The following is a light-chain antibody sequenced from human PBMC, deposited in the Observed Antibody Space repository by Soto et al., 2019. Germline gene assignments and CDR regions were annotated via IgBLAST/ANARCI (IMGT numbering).Light chain of an antibody. V-gene: IGKV2-30*01. CDR2: KVS. Sequence: DVVMTQSPLSLPVTLGQPASISCRSSQSLIYSDGNTYLNWFQQRPGQSPRRLIYKVSNRDSAVPDRFSGSGSGTDFTLKISRVEADDVGVYYCMQGTHPFTFGHRTRLEIK. CDR1: QSLIYSDGNTY. J-gene: IGKJ5*01. CDR3: MQGTHPFT.